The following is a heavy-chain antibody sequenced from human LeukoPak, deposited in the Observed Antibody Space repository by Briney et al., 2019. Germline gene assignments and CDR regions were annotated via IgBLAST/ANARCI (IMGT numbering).Heavy chain of an antibody. D-gene: IGHD4-11*01. Sequence: ASVKVSCKASGYTFTSYYMHWVRQAPGQGLEWMGRINPNSGGTKYAQKFQGRLTMTRDTSISTAYMELSRLRSDDTAIYYCARDPHDYKFYFDLWGQGTLVTVSS. CDR1: GYTFTSYY. V-gene: IGHV1-2*02. CDR2: INPNSGGT. J-gene: IGHJ4*02. CDR3: ARDPHDYKFYFDL.